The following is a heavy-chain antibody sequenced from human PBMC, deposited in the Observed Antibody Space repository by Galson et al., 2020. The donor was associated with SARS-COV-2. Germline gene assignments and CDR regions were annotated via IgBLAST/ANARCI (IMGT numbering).Heavy chain of an antibody. CDR1: GYSISSGYY. CDR2: NYHSGST. V-gene: IGHV4-38-2*02. D-gene: IGHD1-26*01. J-gene: IGHJ2*01. Sequence: SETLSLTCTVSGYSISSGYYWGWIRQPPGKGLEWIGSNYHSGSTYYNPSLKSRVTISVDTSKNQFSLKLSTVTAADTAVYYCARDSVDVVDWYFVLWGRGTLVTVSS. CDR3: ARDSVDVVDWYFVL.